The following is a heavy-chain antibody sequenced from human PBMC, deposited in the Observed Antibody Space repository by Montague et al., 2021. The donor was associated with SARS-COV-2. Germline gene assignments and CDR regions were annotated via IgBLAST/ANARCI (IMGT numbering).Heavy chain of an antibody. CDR1: GFSLSTPNVG. V-gene: IGHV2-5*01. CDR2: IYSNDDK. D-gene: IGHD3-9*01. Sequence: VKPTQTLTLTCTFSGFSLSTPNVGVGWIRQPPGKALEWFALIYSNDDKRYSPSLQSRLTITKDTSKNQVVLSLTNVDPVDTATYYCAHLIRYYDIFTGIPFDYWGQGTQVTVSS. CDR3: AHLIRYYDIFTGIPFDY. J-gene: IGHJ4*02.